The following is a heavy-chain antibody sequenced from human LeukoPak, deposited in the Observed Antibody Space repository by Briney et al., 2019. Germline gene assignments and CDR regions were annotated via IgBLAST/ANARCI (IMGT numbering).Heavy chain of an antibody. D-gene: IGHD3-9*01. Sequence: ASVKVSCKASGGTFSSYAISWVRQAPGQGLEWMGGIIPIFGTANYAQKFQGRVTITTDESTSTAYMELSSLRSEDTAVYYCARGILRYFDWLLSTPYYYYGMDVWGQGTTVTVSS. J-gene: IGHJ6*02. V-gene: IGHV1-69*05. CDR3: ARGILRYFDWLLSTPYYYYGMDV. CDR1: GGTFSSYA. CDR2: IIPIFGTA.